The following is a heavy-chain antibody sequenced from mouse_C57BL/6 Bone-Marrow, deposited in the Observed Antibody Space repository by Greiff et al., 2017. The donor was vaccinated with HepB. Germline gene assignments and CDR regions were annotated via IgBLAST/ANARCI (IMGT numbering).Heavy chain of an antibody. CDR2: INYDGSST. Sequence: EVQRVESEGGLVQPGSSMKLSCTASGFTFSDYYMAWVRQVPEKGLEWVANINYDGSSTYYLDSLKSRFIISRDNAKNILYLQMSSLKSEDTATYYCARDFGSKDWYFDVWGTGTTVTVSS. CDR3: ARDFGSKDWYFDV. V-gene: IGHV5-16*01. D-gene: IGHD1-1*01. J-gene: IGHJ1*03. CDR1: GFTFSDYY.